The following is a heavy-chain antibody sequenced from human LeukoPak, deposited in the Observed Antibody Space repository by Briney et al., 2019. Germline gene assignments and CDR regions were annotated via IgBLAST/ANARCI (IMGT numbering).Heavy chain of an antibody. V-gene: IGHV3-23*01. CDR1: GFTFSSYA. J-gene: IGHJ4*02. CDR2: ISGSGGST. Sequence: TGGSLRLSCAASGFTFSSYAMIAVPQARGEGLEWVSAISGSGGSTYYADSVKGRFTISRDNSKNTLYLHMNSLRAEDTAVYYCARGGSDSDYWGQGTLVTVSS. CDR3: ARGGSDSDY. D-gene: IGHD3-16*01.